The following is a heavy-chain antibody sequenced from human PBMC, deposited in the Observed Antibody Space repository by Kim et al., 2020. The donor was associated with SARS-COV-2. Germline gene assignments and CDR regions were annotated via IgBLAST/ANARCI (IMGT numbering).Heavy chain of an antibody. CDR3: ARVGFDFWSGYSPEYYFDY. J-gene: IGHJ4*02. Sequence: ASVKVSCKASGYTFTGYYMHWVRQAPGQGLEWMGWINPNSGGTNYAQKFQGRVTMTRDTSISTAYMELSRLRSDDTAVYYCARVGFDFWSGYSPEYYFDYWGQGTLVTVSS. D-gene: IGHD3-3*01. CDR2: INPNSGGT. CDR1: GYTFTGYY. V-gene: IGHV1-2*02.